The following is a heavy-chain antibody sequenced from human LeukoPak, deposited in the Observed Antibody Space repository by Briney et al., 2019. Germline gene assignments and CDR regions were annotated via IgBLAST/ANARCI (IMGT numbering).Heavy chain of an antibody. CDR1: GYTFTAYY. CDR3: AREGLVLSEASDI. CDR2: INPNSGDT. V-gene: IGHV1-2*02. J-gene: IGHJ3*02. D-gene: IGHD6-19*01. Sequence: ASVKVSCKASGYTFTAYYMHWVRQAPGQGLEWMGWINPNSGDTKHAPKFQGRVTMTGDTSISTAYMELSRLRSDDTAVYYCAREGLVLSEASDIWGQGTMVTVSS.